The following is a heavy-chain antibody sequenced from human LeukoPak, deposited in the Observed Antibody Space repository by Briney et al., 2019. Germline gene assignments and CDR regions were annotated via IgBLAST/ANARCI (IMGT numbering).Heavy chain of an antibody. CDR2: INPSGGST. V-gene: IGHV1-46*01. CDR3: ARGRLLYCSGGSCYQGRYYFDY. D-gene: IGHD2-15*01. J-gene: IGHJ4*02. CDR1: GYTFTSYD. Sequence: ASVKVSCKASGYTFTSYDMHWVRQALGQGLEWMGIINPSGGSTSYAQKFQGRVTMTRDTSTSTVYMELSSLRSEDTAVYYCARGRLLYCSGGSCYQGRYYFDYWGQGTLVTVSS.